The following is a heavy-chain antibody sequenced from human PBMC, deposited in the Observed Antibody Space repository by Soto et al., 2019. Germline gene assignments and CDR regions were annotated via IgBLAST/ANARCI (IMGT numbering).Heavy chain of an antibody. V-gene: IGHV4-34*01. D-gene: IGHD6-13*01. CDR3: ARDRASSWYSDGTWWFDP. CDR1: GGSFSGYY. Sequence: PSETLSLTCAVYGGSFSGYYWSWIRQPPGKGLEWIGEINHSGSTNYNPSLKSRVTISVDTSKNQFSLKLSSVTAADTAVYYCARDRASSWYSDGTWWFDPWGQGTLVTVSS. J-gene: IGHJ5*02. CDR2: INHSGST.